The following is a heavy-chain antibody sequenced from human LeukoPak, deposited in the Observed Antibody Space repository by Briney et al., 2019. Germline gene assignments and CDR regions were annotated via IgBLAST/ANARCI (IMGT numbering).Heavy chain of an antibody. CDR3: ARHAVYAGSGWAFDY. V-gene: IGHV4-59*08. D-gene: IGHD6-19*01. J-gene: IGHJ4*02. Sequence: SETLSLTCTVSGGSISSYYWSWIRQPPGKGLEWIGYIYYSGSTNYNPSLKGRVTISVDTSENQFSLNLNSVTAADTAVYYCARHAVYAGSGWAFDYWGQGTLVTVFS. CDR2: IYYSGST. CDR1: GGSISSYY.